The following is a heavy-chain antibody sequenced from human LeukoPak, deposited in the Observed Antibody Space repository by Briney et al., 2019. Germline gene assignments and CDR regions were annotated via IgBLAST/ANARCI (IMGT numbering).Heavy chain of an antibody. CDR3: ARDLGSSPGFDY. Sequence: SETLSLTCTVSGGSINNYYWNWIRQPAGKGLEWIGRIYTSGSTNYNPSLKSRVTMSVDTSKNQFSLEVSFVTAADTAVYYCARDLGSSPGFDYWGQGTLVTVSS. CDR1: GGSINNYY. D-gene: IGHD6-6*01. CDR2: IYTSGST. J-gene: IGHJ4*02. V-gene: IGHV4-4*07.